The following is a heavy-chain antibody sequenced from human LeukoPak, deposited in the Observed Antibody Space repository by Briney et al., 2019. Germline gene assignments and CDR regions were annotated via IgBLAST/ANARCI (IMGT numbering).Heavy chain of an antibody. D-gene: IGHD1-26*01. V-gene: IGHV4-34*01. CDR1: GGFFSGYY. Sequence: SETLSLTCAVYGGFFSGYYWSWIRQPPGKGLEWIGEINHSGSTNYNPSLKSRVTISVDTSKNQFSLKLSSVTAADTAVYYCARGPEWELPNDYWGQGTLVTVSS. CDR3: ARGPEWELPNDY. J-gene: IGHJ4*02. CDR2: INHSGST.